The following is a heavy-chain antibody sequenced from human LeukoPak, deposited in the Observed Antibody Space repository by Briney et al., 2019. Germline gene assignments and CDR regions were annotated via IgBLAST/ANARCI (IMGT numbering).Heavy chain of an antibody. CDR2: IYYGGST. J-gene: IGHJ4*02. V-gene: IGHV4-59*01. CDR1: GGSLSSDY. Sequence: SETLSLTCTVSGGSLSSDYCSWVRQPPGKGLGGFGYIYYGGSTNYNPSLMSRVTISVDTSKNQFSLKLSSVTAADTAVYYRARDSSGWTVEYFDYWGQGTLVTVSS. CDR3: ARDSSGWTVEYFDY. D-gene: IGHD6-19*01.